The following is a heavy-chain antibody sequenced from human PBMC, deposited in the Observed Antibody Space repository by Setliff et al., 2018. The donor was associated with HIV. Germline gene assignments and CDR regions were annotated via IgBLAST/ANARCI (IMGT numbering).Heavy chain of an antibody. CDR1: GYTFTDFY. CDR2: INPKSGVA. Sequence: GASVKVSCKASGYTFTDFYIHWVRQAPGQGLEWIGRINPKSGVADYLKKFQGRVTMTTDTSTNTAHMELIRPRFDDTAVYYCARAHFLVAMTRNWFDPWGQGTLVTVPQ. D-gene: IGHD5-12*01. J-gene: IGHJ5*02. V-gene: IGHV1-2*06. CDR3: ARAHFLVAMTRNWFDP.